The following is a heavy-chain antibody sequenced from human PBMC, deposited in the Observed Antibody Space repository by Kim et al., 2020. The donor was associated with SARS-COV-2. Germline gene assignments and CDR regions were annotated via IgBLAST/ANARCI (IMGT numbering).Heavy chain of an antibody. CDR1: GFTFSDYH. V-gene: IGHV3-11*06. Sequence: GGSLRLSCAASGFTFSDYHMSWIRQAPGKGLEWVSYISSSSSYTNYADSVKGRFTISRDNAKNSLYLQMNSLRAEDTAVYYCARTSLPPGITGTKGRHYYFDYWGQGTLVTVSS. D-gene: IGHD1-7*01. CDR3: ARTSLPPGITGTKGRHYYFDY. CDR2: ISSSSSYT. J-gene: IGHJ4*02.